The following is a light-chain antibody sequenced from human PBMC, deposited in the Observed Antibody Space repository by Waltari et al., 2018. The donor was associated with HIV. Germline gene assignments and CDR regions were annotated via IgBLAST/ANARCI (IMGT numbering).Light chain of an antibody. CDR1: QSVSSN. Sequence: EIVMTQSPATLSVSPGERATLSCRASQSVSSNLAWYQQKPGQAPSLLIYGASTRATGIPARFSGSGSGTEFTLTISSLRSEDFAVYYCQQYNNWPPERTFGQGTKVEIK. V-gene: IGKV3-15*01. J-gene: IGKJ1*01. CDR2: GAS. CDR3: QQYNNWPPERT.